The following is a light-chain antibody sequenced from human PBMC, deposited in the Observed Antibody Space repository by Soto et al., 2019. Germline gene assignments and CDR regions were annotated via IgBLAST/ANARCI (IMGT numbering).Light chain of an antibody. J-gene: IGKJ1*01. V-gene: IGKV1-5*03. CDR3: QQYDSFSVT. CDR1: QTISSW. Sequence: DIQMTQYPSTLSASIGDRVTITCRASQTISSWLAWYQQKPGKAPKLLIYKASTLKSGVPPRFSGSGSGTEFTLTISSLQPEDFATYYCQQYDSFSVTFGQGTKVDI. CDR2: KAS.